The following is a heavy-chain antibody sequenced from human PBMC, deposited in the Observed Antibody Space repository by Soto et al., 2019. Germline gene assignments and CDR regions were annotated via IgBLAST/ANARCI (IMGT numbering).Heavy chain of an antibody. CDR1: GYTFTSYG. Sequence: QVQLVQSGAEVKKPGASVKVSCKASGYTFTSYGISWVRQAPGQGLEWMGWISAYNGNTNYAQKLQGRVTMTTDKSTSTGYVELGSLRSDDTVVYYCARDRRYYDNNRFDYWGQGTLVTVSS. J-gene: IGHJ4*02. CDR3: ARDRRYYDNNRFDY. D-gene: IGHD3-22*01. V-gene: IGHV1-18*01. CDR2: ISAYNGNT.